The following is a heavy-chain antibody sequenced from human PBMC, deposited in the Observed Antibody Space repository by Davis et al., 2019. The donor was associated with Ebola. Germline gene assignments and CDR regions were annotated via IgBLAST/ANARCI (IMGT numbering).Heavy chain of an antibody. Sequence: PGGSLRLSCKGSGYSFDTSWIGWMRQMPGKGLEWMGIIYPGDSDTRYSPSFQGQVTISADKSISTAYLQWSSLKASDTAMYYCASERGGYRTVEVAFDIWGQGTMVTVSS. J-gene: IGHJ3*02. V-gene: IGHV5-51*01. D-gene: IGHD5-18*01. CDR2: IYPGDSDT. CDR3: ASERGGYRTVEVAFDI. CDR1: GYSFDTSW.